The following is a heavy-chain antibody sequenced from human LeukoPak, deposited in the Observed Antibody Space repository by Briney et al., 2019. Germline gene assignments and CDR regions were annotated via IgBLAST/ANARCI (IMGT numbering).Heavy chain of an antibody. V-gene: IGHV4-39*07. Sequence: PSETLSLTCTVSGGSISSSSYYWGWIRQPPGKGLEWIGSIYYSGSTYYNPSLKSRVTISVDTSKNQFSLKLSSVTAADTAVYYCASIKSGYSYGLGAFDIWGQGTMVTVSS. D-gene: IGHD5-18*01. CDR3: ASIKSGYSYGLGAFDI. CDR2: IYYSGST. CDR1: GGSISSSSYY. J-gene: IGHJ3*02.